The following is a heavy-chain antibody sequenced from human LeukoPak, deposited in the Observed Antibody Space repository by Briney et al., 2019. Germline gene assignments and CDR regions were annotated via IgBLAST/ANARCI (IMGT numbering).Heavy chain of an antibody. CDR3: ARDPRGYNWFDP. CDR2: INSDGSST. CDR1: GFTFSSYW. V-gene: IGHV3-74*01. J-gene: IGHJ5*02. D-gene: IGHD5-12*01. Sequence: PGGSLRLSCAASGFTFSSYWMDWVRQAPGKGLVWVSRINSDGSSTSYADSVKGRFTISRDNAKNTLYLQMNSLRAEDTAVYYCARDPRGYNWFDPWGQGTLVTVSS.